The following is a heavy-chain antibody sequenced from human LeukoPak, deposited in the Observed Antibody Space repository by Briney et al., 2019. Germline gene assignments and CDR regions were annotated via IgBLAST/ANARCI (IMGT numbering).Heavy chain of an antibody. CDR2: IHYSGST. V-gene: IGHV4-59*01. Sequence: SETLSLTCTVSGGSMNTYYWTWIRQPPGKGLEWIGHIHYSGSTDYNPSLKSRVTISIDTSKNQFSLRLSSVTAADTAVYYCARFGSRRLVRGYYYYMDVWGKGTTVRLL. J-gene: IGHJ6*03. CDR3: ARFGSRRLVRGYYYYMDV. CDR1: GGSMNTYY. D-gene: IGHD2-8*02.